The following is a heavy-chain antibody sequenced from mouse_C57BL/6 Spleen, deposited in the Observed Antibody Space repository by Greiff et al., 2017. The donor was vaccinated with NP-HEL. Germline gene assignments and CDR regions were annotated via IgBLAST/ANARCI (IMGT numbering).Heavy chain of an antibody. CDR1: GYTFTSYW. CDR3: ARGGNPPLDY. D-gene: IGHD2-1*01. V-gene: IGHV1-69*01. Sequence: QVQLQQPGAELVMPGASVKLSCKASGYTFTSYWMHWVKQRPGQGLEWIGEIDPSDSYTNYNQKFKGKSTLTVDKSSSTAYMQLSSLTSEDSAVYYCARGGNPPLDYWGQGTTLTVSS. J-gene: IGHJ2*01. CDR2: IDPSDSYT.